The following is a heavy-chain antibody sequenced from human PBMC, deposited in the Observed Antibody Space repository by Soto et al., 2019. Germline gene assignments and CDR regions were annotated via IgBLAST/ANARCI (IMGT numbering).Heavy chain of an antibody. D-gene: IGHD6-19*01. J-gene: IGHJ4*02. Sequence: SGTLALSCAISGDSISSAELYWGCIRQPTGKERDWFGSVYYSGTTCNNPPRKSRVTLSVDTSKNQFSLKVRSVTAADTAVYYCARHMATLAVASRGLSGHFDYWGQGILVTVSS. CDR3: ARHMATLAVASRGLSGHFDY. V-gene: IGHV4-39*01. CDR2: VYYSGTT. CDR1: GDSISSAELY.